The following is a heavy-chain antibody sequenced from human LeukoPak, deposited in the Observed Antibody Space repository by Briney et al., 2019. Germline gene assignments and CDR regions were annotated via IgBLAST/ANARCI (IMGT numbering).Heavy chain of an antibody. Sequence: PGGSLRLSCAASGFTVSSNYMSWVRQAPGKGLEWVSVTYSGGSTYYADSVKGRFTISRDNSKNTLYLQMNSLRAEDTAVYYCARETPELPMFDPWGQGTLVTVSS. D-gene: IGHD3-10*01. CDR3: ARETPELPMFDP. V-gene: IGHV3-66*02. CDR1: GFTVSSNY. J-gene: IGHJ5*02. CDR2: TYSGGST.